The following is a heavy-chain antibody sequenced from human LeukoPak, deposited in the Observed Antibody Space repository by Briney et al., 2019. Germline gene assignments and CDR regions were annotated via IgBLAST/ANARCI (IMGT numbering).Heavy chain of an antibody. Sequence: GGSLRLSCAASGFTFSDYYMSWIRQAPGKGLEWVSYISSSGSTIYYADSLKGRFTISRDNAKNSLYLQMNSLRAEDTAVYYCARQRRVPSPYGMDVWGQGTTVTVSS. CDR3: ARQRRVPSPYGMDV. CDR2: ISSSGSTI. V-gene: IGHV3-11*01. D-gene: IGHD3-3*01. J-gene: IGHJ6*02. CDR1: GFTFSDYY.